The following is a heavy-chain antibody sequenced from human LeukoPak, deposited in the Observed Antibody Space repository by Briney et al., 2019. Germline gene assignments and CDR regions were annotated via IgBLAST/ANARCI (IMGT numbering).Heavy chain of an antibody. CDR2: ISYDGSNK. CDR1: GFTFSSCG. V-gene: IGHV3-30*18. CDR3: AKDGHILATSDFDY. J-gene: IGHJ4*02. D-gene: IGHD5-12*01. Sequence: PGRSLRLSCAASGFTFSSCGMHWVRQAPGKGLEWVAGISYDGSNKYYADSVKGRFTISRDNSKNTLYLQMNSLRAEDTAVYYCAKDGHILATSDFDYWGQGTLVTVSS.